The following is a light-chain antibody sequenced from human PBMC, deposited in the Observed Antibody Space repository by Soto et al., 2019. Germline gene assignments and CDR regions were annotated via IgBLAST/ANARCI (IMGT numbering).Light chain of an antibody. J-gene: IGKJ2*01. CDR1: QSISSW. V-gene: IGKV1-5*01. CDR3: QQYNSYSPYT. CDR2: DAS. Sequence: DIQMTQSPSTLSASVGDRVTITCRASQSISSWLAWYQQKPGKAPKLLIYDASSLESGVPSRFSGRGSGTEFTLTISSLQPDDFATYYCQQYNSYSPYTVGQGTKLEIK.